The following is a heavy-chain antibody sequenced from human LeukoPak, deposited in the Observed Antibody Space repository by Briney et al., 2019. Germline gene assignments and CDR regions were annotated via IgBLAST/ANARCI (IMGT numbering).Heavy chain of an antibody. CDR1: GGSISSSSYY. CDR2: IYYSGST. D-gene: IGHD6-19*01. J-gene: IGHJ4*02. CDR3: ARDGLAVAVSFDY. Sequence: SETPSLTCTVSGGSISSSSYYWGWIRQPPGKGLEWIGSIYYSGSTYYNPSLKSRVTISVDTSKNQFSLKLSSVTAADTAVYYCARDGLAVAVSFDYWGQGTLVTVSS. V-gene: IGHV4-39*07.